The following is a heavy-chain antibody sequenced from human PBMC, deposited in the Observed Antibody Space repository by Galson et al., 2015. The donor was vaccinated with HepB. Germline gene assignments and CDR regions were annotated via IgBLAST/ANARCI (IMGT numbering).Heavy chain of an antibody. CDR1: GFTFSSYA. D-gene: IGHD6-13*01. J-gene: IGHJ6*02. Sequence: SLRLSCAASGFTFSSYAMSWVRQAPGKGLEWVSAISGSGGSTYYADSVKGRFTISRDNSKNTLYLQMNSLRAEDTAVYYCAKDSSRRDYYYGMDVWGQGTTVTVSS. CDR2: ISGSGGST. CDR3: AKDSSRRDYYYGMDV. V-gene: IGHV3-23*01.